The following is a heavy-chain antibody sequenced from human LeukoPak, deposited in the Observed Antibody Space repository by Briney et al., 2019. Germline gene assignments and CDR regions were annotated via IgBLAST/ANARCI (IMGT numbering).Heavy chain of an antibody. V-gene: IGHV4-61*02. D-gene: IGHD3-16*01. Sequence: SETLSLTCTVSGGSISSDNYYWSWIRQPAGKGLEYIGRIYTPGSTNYNPSLKSRVTISIDMSKNQFSVKVNSVTAADTAVYYCARHGGYNFAYWGQGTLVAVSS. CDR3: ARHGGYNFAY. CDR1: GGSISSDNYY. CDR2: IYTPGST. J-gene: IGHJ4*02.